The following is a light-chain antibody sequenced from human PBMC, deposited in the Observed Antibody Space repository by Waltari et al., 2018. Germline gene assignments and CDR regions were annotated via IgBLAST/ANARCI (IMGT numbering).Light chain of an antibody. Sequence: EIVLTQSPATLSLSPGERATLSCRASQSVRSYLAWYQQKPGQAPRRLIYDASNRATGIPARFSGSGSGTDFTLTISSLEPEDFAVYYCQQRSNWPPTFGQGTQLEIK. V-gene: IGKV3-11*01. CDR3: QQRSNWPPT. CDR1: QSVRSY. CDR2: DAS. J-gene: IGKJ2*01.